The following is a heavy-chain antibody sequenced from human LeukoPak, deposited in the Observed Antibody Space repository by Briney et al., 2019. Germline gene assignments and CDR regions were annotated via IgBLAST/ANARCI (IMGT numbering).Heavy chain of an antibody. V-gene: IGHV1-2*02. D-gene: IGHD3-22*01. CDR1: GYTFTDFH. CDR3: ARGDYYDGSGYPDY. J-gene: IGHJ4*02. Sequence: GASVRVSCKASGYTFTDFHMHWVRQAPGQGLEWMGWINPSTGGANYARKFQGRVTMTRDTSISTAYMELSRLRSDDTAVYYCARGDYYDGSGYPDYWGPGTLVTVSS. CDR2: INPSTGGA.